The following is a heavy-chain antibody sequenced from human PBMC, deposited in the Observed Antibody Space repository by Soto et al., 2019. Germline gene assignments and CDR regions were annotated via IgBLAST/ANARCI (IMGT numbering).Heavy chain of an antibody. CDR2: INAGNGNT. V-gene: IGHV1-3*01. D-gene: IGHD6-19*01. CDR3: ARVARGAGHYYYYGMDV. J-gene: IGHJ6*02. CDR1: GYPFTSYA. Sequence: ASVKVSCKASGYPFTSYAMHWVRQAPGQRLEWMGWINAGNGNTKYSQKFQGRVTITRDTSASTAYMELSSLRSEDTAVYYCARVARGAGHYYYYGMDVWGQGTTVTVSS.